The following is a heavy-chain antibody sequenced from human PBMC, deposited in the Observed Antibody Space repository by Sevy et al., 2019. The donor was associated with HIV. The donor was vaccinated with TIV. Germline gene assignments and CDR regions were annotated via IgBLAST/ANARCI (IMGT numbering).Heavy chain of an antibody. J-gene: IGHJ6*03. Sequence: SETLSLTCTVFGGSISSYYWSWIRQPPGKGLEWIGYIYYSGSTNHNPSLKSRVTISVDTSNNQCSLKLSSVTAVDTAAYYCARAQIEHTVGRLWHGSSSGGRVGYYYYYMDVWGKGTTVTVSS. V-gene: IGHV4-59*01. CDR2: IYYSGST. CDR3: ARAQIEHTVGRLWHGSSSGGRVGYYYYYMDV. CDR1: GGSISSYY. D-gene: IGHD6-6*01.